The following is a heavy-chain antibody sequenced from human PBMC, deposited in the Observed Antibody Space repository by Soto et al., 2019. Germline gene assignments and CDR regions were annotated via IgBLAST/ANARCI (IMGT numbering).Heavy chain of an antibody. J-gene: IGHJ4*02. CDR1: GFTFSNYA. CDR2: ISDSGVST. Sequence: EVQQLESGGGLVQPGGSLRLSCAASGFTFSNYATSWVRQAPGKGLEWVSSISDSGVSTYYADSVKGRFTISRDNSKNTLFLQMNSLRAEDTAVFYCAKGTSFGYWGQGTLVTVSS. D-gene: IGHD2-2*01. V-gene: IGHV3-23*01. CDR3: AKGTSFGY.